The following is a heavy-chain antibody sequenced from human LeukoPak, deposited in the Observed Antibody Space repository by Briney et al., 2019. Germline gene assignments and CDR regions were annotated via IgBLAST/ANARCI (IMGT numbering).Heavy chain of an antibody. D-gene: IGHD3-3*01. V-gene: IGHV1-18*01. CDR3: ARSATYDFWSGYHYGMDV. Sequence: ASVKVSCKASGYTFTSYGISWVRQAPGQGLGWMGWISAYNGNTNYAQKPQGRVTMTTDTSTSTAYMGLRSLRSDDTAVYYCARSATYDFWSGYHYGMDVWGQGTTVTVSS. CDR1: GYTFTSYG. J-gene: IGHJ6*02. CDR2: ISAYNGNT.